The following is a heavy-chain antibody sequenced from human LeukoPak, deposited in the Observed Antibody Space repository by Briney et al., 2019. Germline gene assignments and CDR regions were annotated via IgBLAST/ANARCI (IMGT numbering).Heavy chain of an antibody. J-gene: IGHJ6*02. D-gene: IGHD2-15*01. V-gene: IGHV1-18*01. Sequence: ASVKVSCKASGYTFISYGISWVRHAPGQGLGWMGWISGYSGNTNYAQKFQGRVTMTTDTSTSTAYLELRRLRSDDTAIYYCAREFCSGGGCYYYGMDVWGQGTTVTVS. CDR2: ISGYSGNT. CDR3: AREFCSGGGCYYYGMDV. CDR1: GYTFISYG.